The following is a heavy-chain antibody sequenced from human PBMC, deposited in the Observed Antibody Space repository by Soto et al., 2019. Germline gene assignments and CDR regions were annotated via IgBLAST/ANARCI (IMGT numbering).Heavy chain of an antibody. Sequence: ASVKVSCKSSGHTFSIYSINWVRQAPGHGLEWVGWISPYNGDTHYAQKLQGRVTMTTDTSTSTAYMELKSLRSDDTAVYYCARVSSSTTLDSWGPGTLVTVSS. CDR3: ARVSSSTTLDS. CDR2: ISPYNGDT. CDR1: GHTFSIYS. V-gene: IGHV1-18*04. J-gene: IGHJ4*02. D-gene: IGHD2-2*01.